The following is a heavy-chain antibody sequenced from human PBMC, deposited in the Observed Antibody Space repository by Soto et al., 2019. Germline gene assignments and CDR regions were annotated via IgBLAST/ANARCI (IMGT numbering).Heavy chain of an antibody. D-gene: IGHD3-22*01. J-gene: IGHJ5*02. CDR1: GYTFTSYG. V-gene: IGHV1-18*01. Sequence: ASVKVSCKASGYTFTSYGISWVRQAPGQGLEWMGWISAYNGNTNYAQKLQGRVTMTTDTSTSTAYMELRSLRSDDTVVYYCARVPRGTYYYDSSGYYYGWFDPWGQGTLVTVSS. CDR3: ARVPRGTYYYDSSGYYYGWFDP. CDR2: ISAYNGNT.